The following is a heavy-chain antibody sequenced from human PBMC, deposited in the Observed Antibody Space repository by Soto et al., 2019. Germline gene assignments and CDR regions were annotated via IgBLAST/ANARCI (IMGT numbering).Heavy chain of an antibody. CDR1: GGSISSGGYY. J-gene: IGHJ6*02. V-gene: IGHV4-31*03. Sequence: SETLSLTCTVSGGSISSGGYYWSWIRQHPGKGLEWIGYIYYSGSTYYNPSLKSRVTISVDTSKNQFSLKLSSVTAADTAVYYCARDRIHYYYYGMDVWGQGTTVTVSS. CDR2: IYYSGST. CDR3: ARDRIHYYYYGMDV.